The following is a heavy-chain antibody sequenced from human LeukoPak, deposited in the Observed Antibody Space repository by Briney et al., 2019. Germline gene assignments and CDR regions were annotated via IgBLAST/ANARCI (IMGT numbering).Heavy chain of an antibody. CDR1: GGSFSGYY. V-gene: IGHV4-34*01. Sequence: SETLSLTCAVYGGSFSGYYWSWIRQPPGKGLEWIGEINHSGSTNYNPSLKSRVTISVDTSKNQFSLKLSSVTAADTAVYYCARYSSSWYDEGFDYWGQGTLVTVSS. J-gene: IGHJ4*02. D-gene: IGHD6-13*01. CDR3: ARYSSSWYDEGFDY. CDR2: INHSGST.